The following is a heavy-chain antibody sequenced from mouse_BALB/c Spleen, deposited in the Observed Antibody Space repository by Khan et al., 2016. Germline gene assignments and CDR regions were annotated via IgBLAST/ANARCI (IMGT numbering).Heavy chain of an antibody. D-gene: IGHD1-1*01. Sequence: EVQLQESGGGLVQPGGSLKLSCAATGFDLSRYWMSWVRQAPGKGLEWIGEINPDSSTINYTPSLKDRFIISRDNAKNTLYLQVSKVRSEDTALXYCARAGYYGYLAYWGQGTLVSVSA. V-gene: IGHV4-1*02. J-gene: IGHJ3*01. CDR2: INPDSSTI. CDR3: ARAGYYGYLAY. CDR1: GFDLSRYW.